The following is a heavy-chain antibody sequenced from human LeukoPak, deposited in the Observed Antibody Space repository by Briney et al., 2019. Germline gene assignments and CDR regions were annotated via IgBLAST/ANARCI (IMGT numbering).Heavy chain of an antibody. Sequence: GGSLRLSCAASGFTFSDYSMNWVRQAPGKGLEWVSSITSTGSYIYYADSVKGRFTISRDNAKNSLFLQLNSLRAEDTAVYYCARDPYSGTYSHYYYYYMDVWGKGTTVTVSS. CDR3: ARDPYSGTYSHYYYYYMDV. CDR2: ITSTGSYI. V-gene: IGHV3-21*01. J-gene: IGHJ6*03. D-gene: IGHD1-26*01. CDR1: GFTFSDYS.